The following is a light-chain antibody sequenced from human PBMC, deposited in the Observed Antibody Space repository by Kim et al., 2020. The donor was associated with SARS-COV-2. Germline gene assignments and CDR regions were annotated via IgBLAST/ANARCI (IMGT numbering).Light chain of an antibody. J-gene: IGLJ2*01. Sequence: SYELTQPPSVSVAPGKTTRITCGGNNIGSKSVHWYQQKPGQAPVLVIYYDNDRPSGIPERFSGSNSGNTATLTISRVEAGDEADYYRQVWGSSILVFGGG. CDR1: NIGSKS. CDR2: YDN. CDR3: QVWGSSILV. V-gene: IGLV3-21*04.